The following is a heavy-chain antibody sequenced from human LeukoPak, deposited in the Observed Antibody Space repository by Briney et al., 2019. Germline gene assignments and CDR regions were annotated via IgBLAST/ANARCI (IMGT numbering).Heavy chain of an antibody. Sequence: GGSLSLSCVASGFTVTNAWMSWVRQAPGRGLEWVGRIKSKSDGGTIDYAAPVKGRFTISGDDSKSTLYLQMNGLETEDTAVYYCTTLGRNYYYAYWGQGTLVTVSS. D-gene: IGHD2-15*01. CDR1: GFTVTNAW. J-gene: IGHJ4*02. CDR3: TTLGRNYYYAY. V-gene: IGHV3-15*01. CDR2: IKSKSDGGTI.